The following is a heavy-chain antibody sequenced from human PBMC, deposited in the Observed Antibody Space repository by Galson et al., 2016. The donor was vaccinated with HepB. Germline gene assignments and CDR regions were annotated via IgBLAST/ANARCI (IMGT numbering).Heavy chain of an antibody. CDR2: ISDDGSKR. V-gene: IGHV3-30*03. CDR3: ARDGALLVVVINANGMDV. J-gene: IGHJ6*02. Sequence: SLRLSCAVSGFTFTNYAIHWVRQAPGQGLEWVAVISDDGSKRYYVDSVKGRFTISRDNAKDSLYLQMNSLRAEDTAVYFCARDGALLVVVINANGMDVWGQGTTVTVSS. D-gene: IGHD3-3*02. CDR1: GFTFTNYA.